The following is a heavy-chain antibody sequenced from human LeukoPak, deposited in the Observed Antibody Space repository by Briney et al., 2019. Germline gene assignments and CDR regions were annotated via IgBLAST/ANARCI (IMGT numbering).Heavy chain of an antibody. CDR2: INPNSGGT. V-gene: IGHV1-2*02. CDR1: GYTFTGYY. Sequence: AASVKVSCEASGYTFTGYYLHWVRQAPGQGLEWMGWINPNSGGTNYAQKFQGSVTMTRDTSISTAYMELSRLRFDDTAVYYCAGSIRYFDWLFAFDIWGQGTMVTVSS. D-gene: IGHD3-9*01. CDR3: AGSIRYFDWLFAFDI. J-gene: IGHJ3*02.